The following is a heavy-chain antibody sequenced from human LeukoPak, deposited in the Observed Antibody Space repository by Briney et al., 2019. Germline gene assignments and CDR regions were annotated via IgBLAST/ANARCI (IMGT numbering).Heavy chain of an antibody. CDR3: AKDLYSSGWYDY. J-gene: IGHJ4*02. V-gene: IGHV3-23*01. D-gene: IGHD6-19*01. Sequence: SGGSLRLSCAASGFTFSSYAMSWVRQAPGKGLEWVSAISGSGGSTYYADSVKGRFTISRDNSKNTLYLQMNSLRAEDTAVYYCAKDLYSSGWYDYWGQGTLVTVSS. CDR1: GFTFSSYA. CDR2: ISGSGGST.